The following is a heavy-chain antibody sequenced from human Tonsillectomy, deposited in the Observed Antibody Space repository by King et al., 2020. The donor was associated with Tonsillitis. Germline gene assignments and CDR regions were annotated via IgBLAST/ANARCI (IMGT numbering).Heavy chain of an antibody. CDR2: IYYSGST. Sequence: VQLQESGPGLVKPSETLSLTCTVSGGSISSYYWSWIRQPPGKGLEWIGYIYYSGSTNYNPSLKSRVTISVDTSKNQFSLKLTSVTAADTAVYYCARAGSHYYGSGSLFQFDPWGQGTLVTVSS. J-gene: IGHJ5*02. V-gene: IGHV4-59*01. CDR3: ARAGSHYYGSGSLFQFDP. D-gene: IGHD3-10*01. CDR1: GGSISSYY.